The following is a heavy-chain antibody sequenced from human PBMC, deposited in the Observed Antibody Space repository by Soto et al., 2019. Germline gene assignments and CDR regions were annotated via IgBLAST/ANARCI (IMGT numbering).Heavy chain of an antibody. D-gene: IGHD6-13*01. V-gene: IGHV5-51*01. CDR2: IFPGDSDT. J-gene: IGHJ4*02. CDR1: GYRFTSYW. Sequence: PGESLKISCKGSGYRFTSYWIAWVRQMPGKGLEWMGIIFPGDSDTRYSPSFQGQVTISADKSISTAYLQWSSLKASDTAMYYCARRGSPLGQQHVDYWGQGTLVTVSS. CDR3: ARRGSPLGQQHVDY.